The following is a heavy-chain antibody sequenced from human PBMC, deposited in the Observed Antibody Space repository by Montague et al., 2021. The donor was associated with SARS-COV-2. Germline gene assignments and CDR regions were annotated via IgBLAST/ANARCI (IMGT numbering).Heavy chain of an antibody. CDR1: GASVSSINW. Sequence: SETLSLTCAVSGASVSSINWWSWVRQPPGRGLEWIAEIHHTGIINFNPSLRSRSLISLDSSKNQFSLTLNSVTAADTATYYCASHPVFQQLYSWGQGTPVSVS. J-gene: IGHJ4*02. CDR3: ASHPVFQQLYS. D-gene: IGHD6-13*01. CDR2: IHHTGII. V-gene: IGHV4-4*02.